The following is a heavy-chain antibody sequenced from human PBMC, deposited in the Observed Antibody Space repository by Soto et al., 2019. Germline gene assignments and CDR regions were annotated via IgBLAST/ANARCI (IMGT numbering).Heavy chain of an antibody. V-gene: IGHV3-64*01. J-gene: IGHJ5*02. CDR2: ISSNGGST. CDR3: ARAGRSGYSYGYSLSGFDP. Sequence: GGSLRLSCAASGFTFSSYAMHWVRQAPGKGLEYVSAISSNGGSTYYANSVKGRFTISRDNSKNTLYLQMGSLRAEDMAVYYCARAGRSGYSYGYSLSGFDPWGQGTLVTVSS. CDR1: GFTFSSYA. D-gene: IGHD5-18*01.